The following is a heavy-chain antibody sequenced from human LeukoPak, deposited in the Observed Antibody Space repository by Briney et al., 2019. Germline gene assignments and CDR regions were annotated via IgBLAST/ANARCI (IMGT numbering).Heavy chain of an antibody. CDR1: GFNFGVYA. J-gene: IGHJ4*02. D-gene: IGHD6-13*01. V-gene: IGHV3-49*04. CDR3: TGNLSSSWYYFDY. Sequence: GGSLRLLCTASGFNFGVYAMSWVRQAPGKGLGWGAFIGSKAYGGTTEYAASVKGRFTISRDDSKSIAYLQMNSLKTEDTAVYYCTGNLSSSWYYFDYWGQGTLVTVSS. CDR2: IGSKAYGGTT.